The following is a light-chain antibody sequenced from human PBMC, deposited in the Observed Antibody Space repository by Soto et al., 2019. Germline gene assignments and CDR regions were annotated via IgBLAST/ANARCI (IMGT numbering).Light chain of an antibody. V-gene: IGLV2-14*01. CDR2: EVS. CDR3: SSYKRTSRVYV. J-gene: IGLJ1*01. Sequence: QSVLTQPASVPGSPGQSITISCTGTSSDVGDYEYVSWYQQHPGKGPKLMIYEVSNRTSGVSNRFSGSKSGNTASLTISGLQAEDETEYFCSSYKRTSRVYVFGTGTKVTVL. CDR1: SSDVGDYEY.